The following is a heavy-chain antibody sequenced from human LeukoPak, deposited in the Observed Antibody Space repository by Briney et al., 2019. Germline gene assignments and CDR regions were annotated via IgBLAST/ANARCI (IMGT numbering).Heavy chain of an antibody. D-gene: IGHD6-19*01. J-gene: IGHJ1*01. CDR3: AKGYSSGSASYFQH. Sequence: PGGSLRLSCAASGFTFSSYSMNWVRQAPGKGLEWVSSISSSSSYIYYADSVKGRLTISSDNAKNSLYLQMNSLRAEDTAVYYCAKGYSSGSASYFQHWGQGTLVTVSS. V-gene: IGHV3-21*01. CDR1: GFTFSSYS. CDR2: ISSSSSYI.